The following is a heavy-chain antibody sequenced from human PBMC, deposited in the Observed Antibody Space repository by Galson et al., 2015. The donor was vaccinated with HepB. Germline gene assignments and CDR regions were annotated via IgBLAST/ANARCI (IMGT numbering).Heavy chain of an antibody. CDR1: GFIFSSYG. CDR2: ISYDGSNK. D-gene: IGHD3-10*01. J-gene: IGHJ6*02. CDR3: AKDRNVGRWVRGIDGGDGMDV. Sequence: SLRLSCAASGFIFSSYGMHWVRQAPGKGLEWVAVISYDGSNKYYADSVKGRFTISRDNSKNTLYLQMNSLRAEDTAVYYCAKDRNVGRWVRGIDGGDGMDVWGQGTTVTVSS. V-gene: IGHV3-30*18.